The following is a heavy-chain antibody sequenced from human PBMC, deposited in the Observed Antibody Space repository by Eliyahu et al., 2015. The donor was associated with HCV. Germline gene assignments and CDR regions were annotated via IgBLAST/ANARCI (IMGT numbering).Heavy chain of an antibody. V-gene: IGHV4-39*01. CDR3: ASITARPMSTLSNDY. CDR1: GGSISSSTYY. CDR2: IYYSGST. D-gene: IGHD6-6*01. J-gene: IGHJ4*02. Sequence: QLQLQESGPGLVKPSETLSLTCTVSGGSISSSTYYWAWIRQPPGKGLEWIGCIYYSGSTYYNPSLKSRVTISVDTSKNQFSLKLSSVTAADTAVYYCASITARPMSTLSNDYWGQGTLVTVSS.